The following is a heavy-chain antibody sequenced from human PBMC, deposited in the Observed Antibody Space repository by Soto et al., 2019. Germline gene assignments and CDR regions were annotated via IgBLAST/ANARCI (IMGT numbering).Heavy chain of an antibody. Sequence: QVQLQESGPGLVKPSQTLSLTCSVSGGSINSNNYFWSWIRQQPERGLQWIGYVSYSGSTRYNPSLKSRVTMSLDRATNQFSMRLNSVTAADTAVYFCARTIPTVAEVVPAPRELDFDYWGQGTQVTFSS. CDR1: GGSINSNNYF. J-gene: IGHJ4*02. D-gene: IGHD2-2*01. V-gene: IGHV4-31*03. CDR2: VSYSGST. CDR3: ARTIPTVAEVVPAPRELDFDY.